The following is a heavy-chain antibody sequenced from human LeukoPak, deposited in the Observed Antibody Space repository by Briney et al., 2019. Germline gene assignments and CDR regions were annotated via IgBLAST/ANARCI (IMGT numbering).Heavy chain of an antibody. CDR1: GFTFSSYA. Sequence: GGSLRLSCAASGFTFSSYAMSWVRQAPGKGLEWVSAIYIDGTTFYADSVKGRFTISRDISKNTLFLQMNSLRAEDTAVYYCAREAVRSSFDYWGQGSLVTVSS. CDR2: IYIDGTT. CDR3: AREAVRSSFDY. J-gene: IGHJ4*02. V-gene: IGHV3-66*01.